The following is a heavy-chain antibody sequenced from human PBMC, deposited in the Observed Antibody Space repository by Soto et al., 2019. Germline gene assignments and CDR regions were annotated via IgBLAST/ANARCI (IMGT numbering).Heavy chain of an antibody. D-gene: IGHD3-9*01. CDR3: ARLADMTGYINFDY. Sequence: SEALSLTCTVSGDSISRSSYYWGWIRQPPGKGLEWIGSIYYSGSTYYNPSLKSRVTISVDTSKNQFSLNLSSVTAADSAVYYCARLADMTGYINFDYWGPGTLVTVSS. CDR2: IYYSGST. V-gene: IGHV4-39*01. J-gene: IGHJ4*02. CDR1: GDSISRSSYY.